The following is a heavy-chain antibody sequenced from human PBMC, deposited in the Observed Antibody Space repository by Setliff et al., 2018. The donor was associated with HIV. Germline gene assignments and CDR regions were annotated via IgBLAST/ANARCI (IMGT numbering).Heavy chain of an antibody. V-gene: IGHV4-59*08. Sequence: SETLSLTCKVSGAPISSYYWNWIRQPPGKGLEWIGYIYNSGYTNYKPSLKSRVTISVDTSKNQFSLKLSSATAADTAVYYCARRLQFLEFLHGVGGLDVWGQGTTVTVSS. CDR2: IYNSGYT. CDR3: ARRLQFLEFLHGVGGLDV. J-gene: IGHJ6*02. D-gene: IGHD3-3*01. CDR1: GAPISSYY.